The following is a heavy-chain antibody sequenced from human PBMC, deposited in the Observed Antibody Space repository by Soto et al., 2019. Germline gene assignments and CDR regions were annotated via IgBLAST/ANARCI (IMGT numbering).Heavy chain of an antibody. CDR2: INTYNGNT. J-gene: IGHJ4*02. Sequence: ASVKVSCKNSCYTFLGYGITWVRQAPGQRFEWMGWINTYNGNTKYAQKVQDRVTMTTDTSTSTAYMELRSLRSDDTAVYYCARDPTNYDFWSGYYFHYWGQGALVTVSS. V-gene: IGHV1-18*01. CDR1: CYTFLGYG. D-gene: IGHD3-3*01. CDR3: ARDPTNYDFWSGYYFHY.